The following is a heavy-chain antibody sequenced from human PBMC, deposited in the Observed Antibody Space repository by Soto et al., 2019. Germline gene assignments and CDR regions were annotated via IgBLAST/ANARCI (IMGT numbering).Heavy chain of an antibody. Sequence: QVQLQQWGARLLKPSETLSLTCAVYGGSFSGYYWSWIRQPPGKGLEWIGEINHSGSTNYNPSLKSRVTISVDTSKNQFSLKLSSVTAADTAVYYCARRNYYDSSGYPYGMGVWGQGTTVTGPS. J-gene: IGHJ6*02. CDR2: INHSGST. D-gene: IGHD3-22*01. CDR1: GGSFSGYY. V-gene: IGHV4-34*01. CDR3: ARRNYYDSSGYPYGMGV.